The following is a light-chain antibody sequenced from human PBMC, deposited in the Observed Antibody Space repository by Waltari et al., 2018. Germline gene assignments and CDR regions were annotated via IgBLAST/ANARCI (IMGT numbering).Light chain of an antibody. CDR1: SSDLGTYDL. V-gene: IGLV2-14*03. Sequence: QSALTHPASVSGSPGQSIPIPCTAPSSDLGTYDLVPGYQQHPVKAPKLMIYDVTKRPSGIANRFSGSKSGNTASLTSSGLQAEDEADYYCSSYTTSSTVYVFGTGTKVTVL. J-gene: IGLJ1*01. CDR2: DVT. CDR3: SSYTTSSTVYV.